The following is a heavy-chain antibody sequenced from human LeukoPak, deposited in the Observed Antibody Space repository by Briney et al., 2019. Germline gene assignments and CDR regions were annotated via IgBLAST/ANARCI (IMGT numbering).Heavy chain of an antibody. V-gene: IGHV1-69*06. Sequence: SVKVSCKASGGTFSSYAISWVRQAPGQGLEWMGGIIPIFGTANYAQKFQGRVTITADKSTGTAYMELSSLRSEDTAVYYCAGQGGSSGYPLDYWGQGTLVTVSS. D-gene: IGHD3-22*01. CDR1: GGTFSSYA. J-gene: IGHJ4*02. CDR3: AGQGGSSGYPLDY. CDR2: IIPIFGTA.